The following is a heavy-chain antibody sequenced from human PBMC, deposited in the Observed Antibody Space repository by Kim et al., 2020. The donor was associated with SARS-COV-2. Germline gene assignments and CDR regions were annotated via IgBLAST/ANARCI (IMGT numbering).Heavy chain of an antibody. J-gene: IGHJ4*02. Sequence: ADAVKGPFTISRDNTKNTLYLQMNSLRAEDTAVYYCAKRAGYSSSSAYFDSWGQGTLVTVSS. CDR3: AKRAGYSSSSAYFDS. V-gene: IGHV3-30*02. D-gene: IGHD6-6*01.